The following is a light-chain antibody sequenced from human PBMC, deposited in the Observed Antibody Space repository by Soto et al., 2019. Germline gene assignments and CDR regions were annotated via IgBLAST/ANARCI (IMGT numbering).Light chain of an antibody. CDR3: QQYNSYSWT. Sequence: DSQMTQSPSTLSASIGGRFTISCRAIQNIGRWLAWYQQKAGTAPNLLIYNASNLRGGVPSRFSGGGSGTESTLTISSLQPDDIETYSCQQYNSYSWTFGQGTKVDIK. CDR1: QNIGRW. J-gene: IGKJ1*01. CDR2: NAS. V-gene: IGKV1-5*01.